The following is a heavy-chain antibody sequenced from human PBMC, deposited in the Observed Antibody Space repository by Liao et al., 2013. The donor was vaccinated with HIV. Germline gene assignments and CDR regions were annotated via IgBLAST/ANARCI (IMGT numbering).Heavy chain of an antibody. V-gene: IGHV4-4*07. CDR1: GGSISSYY. Sequence: QVQLQESGPGLVKPSETLSLTCTVSGGSISSYYWSWIRQPAGKGLEWIGRIYTSGSTNYNPSLKSRVTMSVDTSKNRFSLRLTSVTAADTAVYICARDRVHYFDLWGQGTLVAVSS. CDR3: ARDRVHYFDL. J-gene: IGHJ5*02. CDR2: IYTSGST. D-gene: IGHD1-1*01.